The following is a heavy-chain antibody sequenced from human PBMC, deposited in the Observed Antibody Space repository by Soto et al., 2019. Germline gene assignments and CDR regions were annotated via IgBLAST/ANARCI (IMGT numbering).Heavy chain of an antibody. J-gene: IGHJ4*02. CDR1: GVTLKNYA. V-gene: IGHV3-23*01. CDR2: INSEGSI. CDR3: ATPRARDYDFWTGFHS. D-gene: IGHD3-3*01. Sequence: DVQLLESGGGLIQRGGSLRLSCVGSGVTLKNYAMSWVRQAPGKWLEWVSGINSEGSIYYADSVKGRFSISKDNSKNTLFLQMNSLRADDTAVYYCATPRARDYDFWTGFHSWGQGTLVTVSS.